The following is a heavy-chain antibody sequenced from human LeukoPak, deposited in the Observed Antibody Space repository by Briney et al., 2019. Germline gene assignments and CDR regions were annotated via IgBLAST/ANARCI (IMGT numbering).Heavy chain of an antibody. CDR1: GGTFSSYA. D-gene: IGHD2-8*02. Sequence: SVKVSCKASGGTFSSYAISWVRQAPGQGLEWMGGIIPIFGTANYAQKFQGRVTITTDESTSTAYMELSSLRSEDTAVYYCARGARPGLLVYMDVWGKGTTVTVSS. J-gene: IGHJ6*03. CDR3: ARGARPGLLVYMDV. CDR2: IIPIFGTA. V-gene: IGHV1-69*05.